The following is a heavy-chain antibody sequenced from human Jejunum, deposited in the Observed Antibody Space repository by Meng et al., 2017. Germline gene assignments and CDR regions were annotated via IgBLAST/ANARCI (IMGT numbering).Heavy chain of an antibody. CDR1: GYTFRTYA. J-gene: IGHJ5*02. Sequence: ASVKVSCKASGYTFRTYAIHWVRQAPGQRLEWMGWINAGSGNTQYSQRFQDRVTITTDTSASTAYLDLSSLRSEDTAVYYCATLGGSWYKGWFDPWGQGTLVTVSS. D-gene: IGHD6-13*01. CDR3: ATLGGSWYKGWFDP. CDR2: INAGSGNT. V-gene: IGHV1-3*01.